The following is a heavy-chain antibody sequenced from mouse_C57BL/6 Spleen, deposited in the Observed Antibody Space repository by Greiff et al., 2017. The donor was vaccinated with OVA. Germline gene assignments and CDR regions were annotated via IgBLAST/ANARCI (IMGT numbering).Heavy chain of an antibody. Sequence: EVKLMEPGPELVKPGASVKMSCKASGYTFTDYNMHWVKQSHGKSLEWIGYINPNNGGTSYNQKFKGKATLTVNKSSSTAYMELRSLTSEESAVDYWAHSDYGSSPWFAYWGQGTLVTVSA. V-gene: IGHV1-22*01. CDR2: INPNNGGT. CDR3: AHSDYGSSPWFAY. J-gene: IGHJ3*01. CDR1: GYTFTDYN. D-gene: IGHD1-1*01.